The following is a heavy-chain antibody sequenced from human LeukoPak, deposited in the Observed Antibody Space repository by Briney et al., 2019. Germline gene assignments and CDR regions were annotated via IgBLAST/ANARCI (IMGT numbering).Heavy chain of an antibody. CDR2: IKKDGSDK. CDR3: AKDRAWLQFDY. Sequence: PGGSLRLSCAASGFTFSNYLMSWVRQAPGKGLEWVADIKKDGSDKYHVDSVKGRFTISRDNAKNSLYLQMNSLRAEDTAVYYCAKDRAWLQFDYWGQGTLVTVSS. J-gene: IGHJ4*02. D-gene: IGHD5-24*01. V-gene: IGHV3-7*04. CDR1: GFTFSNYL.